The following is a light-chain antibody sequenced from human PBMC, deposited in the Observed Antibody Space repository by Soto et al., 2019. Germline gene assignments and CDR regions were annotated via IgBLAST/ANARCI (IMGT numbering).Light chain of an antibody. CDR1: SSDVGGYNY. CDR3: SSYVNYNTFVV. V-gene: IGLV2-8*01. Sequence: QSVLTQPPSASASPGQSVTISCTGTSSDVGGYNYVSWYQQRPGKAPKLMIYEVSQRPSGVPDRFSGSKSGNTATLTVSGLQAEDEADYYCSSYVNYNTFVVFGGGTKLTVL. CDR2: EVS. J-gene: IGLJ2*01.